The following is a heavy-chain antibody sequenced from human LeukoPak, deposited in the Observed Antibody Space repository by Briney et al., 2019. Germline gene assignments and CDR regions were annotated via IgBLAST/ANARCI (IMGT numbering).Heavy chain of an antibody. D-gene: IGHD3-9*01. V-gene: IGHV3-7*01. CDR3: ARAAQTGTVDY. Sequence: PGGSLRLSCEASGFTFRIYWMSWVRQAPGKGLEWVANINQDGSEEYYVDSVKGRFTISRDNAKSSLFLQMGSLRAEDTAVYYCARAAQTGTVDYWGQGTLVTVSS. CDR2: INQDGSEE. J-gene: IGHJ4*02. CDR1: GFTFRIYW.